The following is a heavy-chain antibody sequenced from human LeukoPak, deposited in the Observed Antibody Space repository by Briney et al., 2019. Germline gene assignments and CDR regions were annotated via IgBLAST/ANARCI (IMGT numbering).Heavy chain of an antibody. D-gene: IGHD3-22*01. J-gene: IGHJ6*03. CDR3: ARQHDYYDTVNYYMDV. CDR1: GYGFTSYC. V-gene: IGHV5-51*01. Sequence: GESLKISCKVSGYGFTSYCIGWVRQMPGKGLEWMGIIYPGDSGPTYSPSFQGQVTISVDKSINTAYLQWSSLQASDTAMYYCARQHDYYDTVNYYMDVWGKGITVTVSS. CDR2: IYPGDSGP.